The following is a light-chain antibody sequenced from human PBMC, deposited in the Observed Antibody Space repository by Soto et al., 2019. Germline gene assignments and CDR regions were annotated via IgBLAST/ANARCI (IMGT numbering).Light chain of an antibody. CDR2: AAS. Sequence: DIQMTQSPSSLSASVGDRVTITCRASQGISSYLNWYQQKPGKAPKLLIYAASSLQSGVPSRFSGSGSGADFTLIISSLKPEDFPTYYCQQSYSTPLTFGGGTKVEIK. CDR3: QQSYSTPLT. J-gene: IGKJ4*01. CDR1: QGISSY. V-gene: IGKV1-39*01.